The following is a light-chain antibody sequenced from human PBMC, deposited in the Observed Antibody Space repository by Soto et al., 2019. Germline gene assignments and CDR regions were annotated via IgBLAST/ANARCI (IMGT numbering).Light chain of an antibody. CDR2: DAS. J-gene: IGKJ5*01. CDR1: QSVSSY. CDR3: QQRSNWPPSIT. Sequence: IVLTQSPATLSLSPGERATLSCRASQSVSSYLAWYQQKPGQAPRLLIYDASNRATGIPARFSGSGSGTDFTLTISSLQSEDFAVYYCQQRSNWPPSITFGQGTRLEIK. V-gene: IGKV3-11*01.